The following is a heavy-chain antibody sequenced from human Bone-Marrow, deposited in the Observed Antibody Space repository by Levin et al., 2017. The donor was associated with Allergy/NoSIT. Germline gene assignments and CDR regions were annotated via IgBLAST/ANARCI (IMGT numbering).Heavy chain of an antibody. CDR2: IFHDGSI. J-gene: IGHJ5*02. CDR1: GGSIISRSYY. CDR3: ARYDRNEIWFDP. Sequence: SETLSLTCSVSGGSIISRSYYWGWIRQPPGTKLEWIGNIFHDGSISYSPSLRSRFTISVDTSKSQFSLKLRSVAAADTAVYFCARYDRNEIWFDPWGQGTLVTVSS. D-gene: IGHD3-16*01. V-gene: IGHV4-39*01.